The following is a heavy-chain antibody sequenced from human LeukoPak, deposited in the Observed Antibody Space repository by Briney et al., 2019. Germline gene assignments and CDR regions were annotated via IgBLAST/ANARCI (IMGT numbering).Heavy chain of an antibody. CDR2: IYHSGST. CDR1: GGSFSGYY. Sequence: SETLSLTCAVYGGSFSGYYWSWIRQPPGKGLEWIGSIYHSGSTYYNPSLKSRVTISVDTSKNQFSLKLSSVTAADTAVYYCARILVDALDYWGQGTLVTVSS. J-gene: IGHJ4*02. V-gene: IGHV4-34*01. CDR3: ARILVDALDY. D-gene: IGHD3-3*01.